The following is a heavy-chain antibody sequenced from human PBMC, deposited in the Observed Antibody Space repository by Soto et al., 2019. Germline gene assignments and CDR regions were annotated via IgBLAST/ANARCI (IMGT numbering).Heavy chain of an antibody. Sequence: PGGSLRLYCSASGFTFSSYAMSGVRQAPGKGLEWVSAISGSGGSTYYADSVKGRFTISRDNSMNTLYLQMNSLRAEDTAVYYCAKGPYYDILIWFDYWGQGTLVTVSS. V-gene: IGHV3-23*01. CDR1: GFTFSSYA. CDR2: ISGSGGST. CDR3: AKGPYYDILIWFDY. D-gene: IGHD3-9*01. J-gene: IGHJ4*02.